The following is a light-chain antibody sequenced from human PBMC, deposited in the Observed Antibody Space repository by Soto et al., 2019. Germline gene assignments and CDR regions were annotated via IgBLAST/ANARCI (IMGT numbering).Light chain of an antibody. CDR2: GAS. CDR1: QSVSSN. Sequence: EIVMTQSPATLSVSPGERATLSCRASQSVSSNLAWYQQKPGQAPSLLIYGASNRATGIPARFSGSGSGTEFTLTISSLQSEDFAVYYCQQSNNWYTFGQGTKLEIK. V-gene: IGKV3-15*01. J-gene: IGKJ2*01. CDR3: QQSNNWYT.